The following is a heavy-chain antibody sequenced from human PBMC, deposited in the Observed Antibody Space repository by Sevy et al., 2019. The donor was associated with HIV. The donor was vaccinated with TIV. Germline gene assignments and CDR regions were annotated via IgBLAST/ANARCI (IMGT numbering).Heavy chain of an antibody. J-gene: IGHJ4*02. CDR3: ARRSYYYDIDY. D-gene: IGHD3-22*01. V-gene: IGHV3-33*01. CDR1: GFTFSDYG. CDR2: IWYDGSEK. Sequence: GGSLRLSCAASGFTFSDYGMHWVRQAPGKGLEWVAVIWYDGSEKYYADSVKGRFTISRDNPKNTLDLQMNSLRAEDTAVYYCARRSYYYDIDYWGQGTLVTVSS.